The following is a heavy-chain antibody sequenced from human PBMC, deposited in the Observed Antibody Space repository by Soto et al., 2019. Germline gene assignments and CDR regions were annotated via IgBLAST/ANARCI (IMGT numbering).Heavy chain of an antibody. CDR1: EGSRNGYY. D-gene: IGHD6-25*01. J-gene: IGHJ4*02. CDR3: SRGVFSGYGCPEFDL. Sequence: SETLSLTCGVSEGSRNGYYWSWIRQSPGKGLKWIGEILHSGVTNYRPSFKSRLNISVDTPKNQISLYLTSLTAADSAVYYCSRGVFSGYGCPEFDLWGQGALVTVSS. V-gene: IGHV4-34*01. CDR2: ILHSGVT.